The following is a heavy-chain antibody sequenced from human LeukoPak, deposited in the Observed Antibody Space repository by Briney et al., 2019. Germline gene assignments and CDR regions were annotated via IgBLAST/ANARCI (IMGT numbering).Heavy chain of an antibody. V-gene: IGHV1-69*04. D-gene: IGHD3-22*01. Sequence: ASVKVSCKASGGTFSSYGISWVRQAPGQGLEWMGRIIPILGIANYAQKFQGRVTITADKSTSTAYMELSSLRSEDTAVYYCARGGYYDSSRHYDYWGQGTLVTVSS. CDR2: IIPILGIA. CDR1: GGTFSSYG. J-gene: IGHJ4*02. CDR3: ARGGYYDSSRHYDY.